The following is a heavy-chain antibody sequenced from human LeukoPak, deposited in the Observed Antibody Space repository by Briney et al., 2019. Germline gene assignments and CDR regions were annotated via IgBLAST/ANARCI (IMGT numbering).Heavy chain of an antibody. D-gene: IGHD2-8*01. Sequence: PAGGSLRLSCAVSGFTLSNYDMHWVRQTPGKGLEWVAVIWYDGSNKYYADSVKGRFTISRDNSKNTLYLQMNTLRAEDTAVYYCARDPGGVVYFDYWGQGTLVTVSS. V-gene: IGHV3-33*01. J-gene: IGHJ4*02. CDR3: ARDPGGVVYFDY. CDR1: GFTLSNYD. CDR2: IWYDGSNK.